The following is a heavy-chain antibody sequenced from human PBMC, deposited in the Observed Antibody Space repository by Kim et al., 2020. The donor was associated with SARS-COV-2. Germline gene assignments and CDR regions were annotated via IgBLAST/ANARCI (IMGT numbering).Heavy chain of an antibody. CDR1: GFTFSSYG. D-gene: IGHD2-15*01. CDR3: ARDLRGYCSGGSCYNWFDP. J-gene: IGHJ5*02. CDR2: IWYDGSNK. V-gene: IGHV3-33*01. Sequence: GGSLRLSCAASGFTFSSYGMHWVRQAPGKGLEWVAVIWYDGSNKYYADSVKGRFTISRDNSKNTLYLQMNSLRAEDTAVYYCARDLRGYCSGGSCYNWFDPWGQGTLVTVSS.